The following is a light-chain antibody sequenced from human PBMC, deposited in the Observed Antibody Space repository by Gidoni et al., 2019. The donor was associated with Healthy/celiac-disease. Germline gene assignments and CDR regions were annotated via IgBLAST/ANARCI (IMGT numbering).Light chain of an antibody. CDR3: QQRSNWQT. Sequence: EILLTQSPATLSLSPGERATLSCRASQSVSSYLAWYQQKPVQAPRLLIYDASNRATGIPPRFSGSGSGTDFTLTISSLEPEDVAVYYCQQRSNWQTFGQGTKVEIK. V-gene: IGKV3-11*01. J-gene: IGKJ1*01. CDR1: QSVSSY. CDR2: DAS.